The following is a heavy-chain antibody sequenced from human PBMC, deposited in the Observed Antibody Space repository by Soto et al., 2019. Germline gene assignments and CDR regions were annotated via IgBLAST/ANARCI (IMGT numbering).Heavy chain of an antibody. CDR2: IYDSGST. CDR1: GGSISSHY. J-gene: IGHJ4*02. Sequence: SETLSLTCTVTGGSISSHYWTWIRQPPGKGLEWIGYIYDSGSTSYNPSLKSRVTISLDTSKNQFSLKLSSVTAADTAVYYRAKEGESVAGTLGAVDYWGQGTMVTVSS. V-gene: IGHV4-59*11. D-gene: IGHD6-19*01. CDR3: AKEGESVAGTLGAVDY.